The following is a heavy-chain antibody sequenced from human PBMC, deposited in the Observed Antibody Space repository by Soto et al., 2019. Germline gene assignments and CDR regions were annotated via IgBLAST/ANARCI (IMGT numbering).Heavy chain of an antibody. CDR2: ISSSSDAI. J-gene: IGHJ4*02. CDR3: TRNLYGSGTTPY. D-gene: IGHD3-10*01. CDR1: GFTFNYYT. Sequence: EVQLVESGGGLVQPGGSLRLSCAASGFTFNYYTMNWIRQAPGKGLEWLSSISSSSDAIAYADSVKGRFTISRDSAKSSLYLQMNSLRAEDTAVYYCTRNLYGSGTTPYWGQGSLVTVSS. V-gene: IGHV3-48*01.